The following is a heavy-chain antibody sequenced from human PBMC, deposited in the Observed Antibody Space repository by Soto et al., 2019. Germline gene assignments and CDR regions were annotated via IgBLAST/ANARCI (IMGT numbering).Heavy chain of an antibody. J-gene: IGHJ4*02. CDR1: GGSIGSHY. Sequence: QVQLQESGPGLVKPSETLSLTCTVSGGSIGSHYWSWIRQPPGKGLEWIGRASYSGSPSYNPSLKSRVTISIDTSKNQFSLKLTSVTAADTAVYYCARQWGGDYWGQGILVTVSS. CDR2: ASYSGSP. V-gene: IGHV4-59*08. CDR3: ARQWGGDY. D-gene: IGHD3-16*01.